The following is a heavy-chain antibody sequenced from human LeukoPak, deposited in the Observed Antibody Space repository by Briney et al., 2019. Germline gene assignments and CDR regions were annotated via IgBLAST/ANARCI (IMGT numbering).Heavy chain of an antibody. CDR2: IYYSGRT. CDR1: GGSISSYY. CDR3: ATSSGYYYAFDY. D-gene: IGHD3-22*01. V-gene: IGHV4-59*01. J-gene: IGHJ4*02. Sequence: PSETLSLTCTVSGGSISSYYWSWIRQPPGKGLEWIGYIYYSGRTNYNPSLKSQVTISVDTSKNQFSLKLSSVTDADTAVYYCATSSGYYYAFDYWGQGTLVTVSS.